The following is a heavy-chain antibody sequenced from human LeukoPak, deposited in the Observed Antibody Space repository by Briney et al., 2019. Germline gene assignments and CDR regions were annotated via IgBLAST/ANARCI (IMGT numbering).Heavy chain of an antibody. Sequence: GASVRVSCKASGNTFTMYYIHWVRQAPGQGLEWMGWMNPNSGNTGYAQKFQGRVTMTRNTSISTAYMELSSLRSEDTAVYYCAIYRGYYGSGSYYGMDVWGQGTTVTVSS. D-gene: IGHD3-10*01. V-gene: IGHV1-8*01. CDR2: MNPNSGNT. CDR3: AIYRGYYGSGSYYGMDV. CDR1: GNTFTMYY. J-gene: IGHJ6*02.